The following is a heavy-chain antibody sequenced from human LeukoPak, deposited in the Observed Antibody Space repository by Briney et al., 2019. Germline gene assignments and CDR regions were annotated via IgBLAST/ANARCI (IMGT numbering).Heavy chain of an antibody. D-gene: IGHD3-3*01. V-gene: IGHV3-30*04. CDR2: ISYDGSNK. Sequence: GGSLRLSCAASGFTFSSYAMHWVRQAPGKGLEWVAVISYDGSNKYYADSVKGRFTIPRDNSKNTLYLQMNSLRAEDTAVYYCARDELRFFRIPNDYWGQGTLVTVSS. J-gene: IGHJ4*02. CDR1: GFTFSSYA. CDR3: ARDELRFFRIPNDY.